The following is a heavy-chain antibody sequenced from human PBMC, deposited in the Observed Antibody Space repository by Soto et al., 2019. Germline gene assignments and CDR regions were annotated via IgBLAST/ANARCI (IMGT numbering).Heavy chain of an antibody. Sequence: EVQLVESGGGLVQPGGSLSLSCAASGFTFSTYWMDWVRQVPGKGLVWVARINSDGSTTSYADSVKGRFTISRDNAKNTLFLQMNSLRAEDTAVYYCAGGVATLLAWGQGTLVTVSS. CDR1: GFTFSTYW. V-gene: IGHV3-74*01. J-gene: IGHJ5*02. CDR2: INSDGSTT. CDR3: AGGVATLLA. D-gene: IGHD5-12*01.